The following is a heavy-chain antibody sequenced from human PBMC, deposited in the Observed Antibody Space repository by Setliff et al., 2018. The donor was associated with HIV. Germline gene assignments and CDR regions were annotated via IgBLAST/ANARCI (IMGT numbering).Heavy chain of an antibody. CDR2: INQSGST. D-gene: IGHD3-10*01. CDR1: GESISGYY. V-gene: IGHV4-34*01. J-gene: IGHJ2*01. Sequence: SETLSLTCAVYGESISGYYWCWVRQSPGRGLEWIGEINQSGSTNFNPSLKSLLIISVDTSKSQFSLKLTSVTAADTAVYYCARVGGQGYSGSGSFYHRNFDLWGRGTLVTVTS. CDR3: ARVGGQGYSGSGSFYHRNFDL.